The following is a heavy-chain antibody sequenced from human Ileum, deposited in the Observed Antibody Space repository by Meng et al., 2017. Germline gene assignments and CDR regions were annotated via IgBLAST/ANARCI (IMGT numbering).Heavy chain of an antibody. J-gene: IGHJ4*02. CDR3: ARGWAAVGFDY. V-gene: IGHV6-1*01. CDR2: IYYKSKSYN. Sequence: SQTRSLTCAISGDSVSGNSGAWNWIRQSPSRGLECLGRIYYKSKSYNEYAESVKSRITISPDTSKNQFSLQLNSVTPEDTAVYYCARGWAAVGFDYWGQGTLVTVSS. D-gene: IGHD6-13*01. CDR1: GDSVSGNSGA.